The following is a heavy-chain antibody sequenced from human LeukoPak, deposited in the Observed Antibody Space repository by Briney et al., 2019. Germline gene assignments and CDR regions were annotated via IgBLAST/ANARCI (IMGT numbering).Heavy chain of an antibody. CDR2: INPNSGGT. J-gene: IGHJ4*02. CDR1: GYTFTGYY. Sequence: ASLKVSCKTSGYTFTGYYMHWVRQAPGQGLEWMGWINPNSGGTNYAQKFQGRVTMTRDTSISTAYMELSRLRSDDTAVYYCARVRGYSSSWYYYWGQGTLVTVSS. V-gene: IGHV1-2*02. CDR3: ARVRGYSSSWYYY. D-gene: IGHD6-13*01.